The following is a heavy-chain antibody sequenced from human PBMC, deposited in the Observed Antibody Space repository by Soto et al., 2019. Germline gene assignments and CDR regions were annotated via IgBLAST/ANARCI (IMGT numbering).Heavy chain of an antibody. J-gene: IGHJ4*02. D-gene: IGHD3-3*01. CDR1: GGSIRTYY. CDR2: IYYRGRT. CDR3: ASSSYYDFWSHYNSFDY. V-gene: IGHV4-59*01. Sequence: PSETLSLTCSVSGGSIRTYYWSWIRQPPGKGLEWIGYIYYRGRTNYISSLKSRVTISIDTSKNQFSLKLSSVTAADTAVYYCASSSYYDFWSHYNSFDYWGQGILVTVSS.